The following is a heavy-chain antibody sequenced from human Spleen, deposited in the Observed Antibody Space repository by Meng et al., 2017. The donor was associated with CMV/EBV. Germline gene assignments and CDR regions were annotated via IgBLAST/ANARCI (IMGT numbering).Heavy chain of an antibody. V-gene: IGHV3-30-3*01. CDR3: ARGYYDSSNNWFDP. D-gene: IGHD3-22*01. Sequence: SGFTFSSYAMHWVRQAPGKGLEWVAVISYDGSNKYYADSVKGRFTISRDNSKNTLYLQMNSLRAEDTAVYYCARGYYDSSNNWFDPWGQGTLVTVSS. J-gene: IGHJ5*02. CDR1: GFTFSSYA. CDR2: ISYDGSNK.